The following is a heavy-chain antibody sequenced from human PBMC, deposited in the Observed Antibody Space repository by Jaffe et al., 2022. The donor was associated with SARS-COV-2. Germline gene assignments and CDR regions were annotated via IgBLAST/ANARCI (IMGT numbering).Heavy chain of an antibody. J-gene: IGHJ6*03. V-gene: IGHV2-26*02. Sequence: QVTLKESGPVLVRPMETLTLTCTVSGFSLTNAKMGVSWIRQPPGKALEWLAQIFSNDEKSYSTSLKTRLTISKDTSNTQVVLTVSNTDPVDTATYYCARVLHTDYSNYWGYYYYYMDVWGTGTTVTVSS. CDR1: GFSLTNAKMG. CDR2: IFSNDEK. CDR3: ARVLHTDYSNYWGYYYYYMDV. D-gene: IGHD4-4*01.